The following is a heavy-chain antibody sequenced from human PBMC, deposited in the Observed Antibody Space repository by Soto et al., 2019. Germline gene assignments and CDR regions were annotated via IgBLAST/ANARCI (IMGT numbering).Heavy chain of an antibody. CDR1: GFTFSSYG. J-gene: IGHJ4*02. D-gene: IGHD3-16*01. CDR3: AKDLLIWGSWKGTCDY. V-gene: IGHV3-30*18. Sequence: GGSLRLSCAASGFTFSSYGIHWVRQAPGKGLEWVAVISYDGSNEYYADSVKGRFTISRDNSKNTLYLQMNSLRAEDTAVYYCAKDLLIWGSWKGTCDYWGQGTLVTVSS. CDR2: ISYDGSNE.